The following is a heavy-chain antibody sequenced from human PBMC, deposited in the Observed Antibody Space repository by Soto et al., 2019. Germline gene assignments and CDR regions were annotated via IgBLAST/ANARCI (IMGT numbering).Heavy chain of an antibody. CDR1: GGTFSNDI. D-gene: IGHD5-12*01. Sequence: QVQLVQSGAEVKKPGSSVKVSCKASGGTFSNDIITWVRQAPGQGLEWMGRIIPLLDMANYAQKFQGRVTITADKSTSTAYMELNSLRSEDTAVYYCVRDSPIGSTYSGYDGIDYWGQGPLVTVSS. V-gene: IGHV1-69*08. CDR3: VRDSPIGSTYSGYDGIDY. CDR2: IIPLLDMA. J-gene: IGHJ4*02.